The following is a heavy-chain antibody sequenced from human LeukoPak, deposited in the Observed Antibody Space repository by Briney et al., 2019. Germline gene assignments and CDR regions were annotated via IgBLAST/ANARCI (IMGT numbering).Heavy chain of an antibody. CDR3: ARVLEYSSPPDY. J-gene: IGHJ4*02. V-gene: IGHV3-21*01. CDR1: GFTFSSYS. CDR2: VSSSSSYI. D-gene: IGHD6-6*01. Sequence: GGSLRLSCAASGFTFSSYSMNWVRQAPGKGLEWVSSVSSSSSYIYYADSVKGRFTISRDNAKNSLYLQMNSLRAEDTAVYYCARVLEYSSPPDYWGQGTLVAVSS.